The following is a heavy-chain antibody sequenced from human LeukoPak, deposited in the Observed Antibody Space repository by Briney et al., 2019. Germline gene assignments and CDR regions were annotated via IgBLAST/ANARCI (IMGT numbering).Heavy chain of an antibody. V-gene: IGHV1-18*01. CDR3: ARSIWVVAATKDWFDP. D-gene: IGHD2-15*01. Sequence: GASVKVSCKASGYTFSSYGISWVRQAPGQGLEWMGWITTYNGNTNYAQKLQGRVTMTTDTSTSTAYMELRSLRSDDTAVYYCARSIWVVAATKDWFDPWGQGTLVTVSS. CDR2: ITTYNGNT. CDR1: GYTFSSYG. J-gene: IGHJ5*02.